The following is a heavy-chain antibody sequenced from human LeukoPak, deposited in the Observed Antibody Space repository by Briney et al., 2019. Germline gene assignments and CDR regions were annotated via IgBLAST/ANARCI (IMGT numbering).Heavy chain of an antibody. D-gene: IGHD3-22*01. CDR2: INAGNGNT. CDR3: AREDPTPKYYYDSSGLLP. CDR1: GYTFTSYA. J-gene: IGHJ5*02. V-gene: IGHV1-3*01. Sequence: ASVKVSCMASGYTFTSYAMHWVRQAPGQRLEWMGWINAGNGNTKYSQKFQGRVTITRDTSASTAYMELSSLRSEDTAVYYCAREDPTPKYYYDSSGLLPWGQGTLVTVSS.